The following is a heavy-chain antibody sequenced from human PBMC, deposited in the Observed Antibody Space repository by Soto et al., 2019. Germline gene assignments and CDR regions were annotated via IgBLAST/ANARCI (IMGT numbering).Heavy chain of an antibody. J-gene: IGHJ6*02. CDR1: GGSFSGYY. V-gene: IGHV4-34*01. CDR3: ARALIAAAGTGYYGMDV. Sequence: QVQLQQWGAGLLKPSETLSLTCAVYGGSFSGYYWSWIRQPPGKGLEWIGEINHSGSTNYNPSLKNRVTISVDTSKNQFSLKLSSVTAADTAVYYCARALIAAAGTGYYGMDVWGQGTTVTVSS. CDR2: INHSGST. D-gene: IGHD6-13*01.